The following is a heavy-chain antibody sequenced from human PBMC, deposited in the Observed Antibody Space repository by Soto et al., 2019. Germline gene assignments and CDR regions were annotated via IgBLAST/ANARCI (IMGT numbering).Heavy chain of an antibody. Sequence: KGLEWVSYISSSSSTIYYADSVKGRLTISRDNAKNSLYLQMNSLRDEDTAVYYFFLEAADGIAVELQVSAFLLNRTSDL. CDR3: FLEAADGIAVELQVSAFLLNRTSDL. V-gene: IGHV3-48*02. D-gene: IGHD6-19*01. J-gene: IGHJ2*01. CDR2: ISSSSSTI.